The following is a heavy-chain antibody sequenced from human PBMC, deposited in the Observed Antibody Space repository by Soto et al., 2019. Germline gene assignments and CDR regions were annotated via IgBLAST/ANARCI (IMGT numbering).Heavy chain of an antibody. CDR3: TREGAYTSPPYYYFYAMDV. D-gene: IGHD2-2*01. Sequence: GGSLRLSCKGSGFTFRDYAISWVRQAPGKGLQWVGFVRAKAFGGTTEYATFVKGRFTISRDDSKSVAYLQMNSLETEDTAVYYCTREGAYTSPPYYYFYAMDVWGQGTRVTVSS. CDR2: VRAKAFGGTT. V-gene: IGHV3-49*04. J-gene: IGHJ6*01. CDR1: GFTFRDYA.